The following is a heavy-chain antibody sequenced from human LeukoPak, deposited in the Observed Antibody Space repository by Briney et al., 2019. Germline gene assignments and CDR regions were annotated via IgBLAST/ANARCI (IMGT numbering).Heavy chain of an antibody. CDR1: GYTFTSYG. J-gene: IGHJ5*02. V-gene: IGHV1-18*01. D-gene: IGHD3-3*01. CDR2: ISAYNGNT. Sequence: GASVKVSCKASGYTFTSYGISWVRQAPGQGLEWMGWISAYNGNTNYAQKLQGRLTMTTDTSTSTAYMELRSLRSDDTAVYYCARDAEITIGLASLHMNWFDPWGQGTLVTVSS. CDR3: ARDAEITIGLASLHMNWFDP.